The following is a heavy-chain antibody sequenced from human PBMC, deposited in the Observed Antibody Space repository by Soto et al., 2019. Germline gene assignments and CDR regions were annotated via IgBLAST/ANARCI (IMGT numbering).Heavy chain of an antibody. D-gene: IGHD3-10*01. J-gene: IGHJ6*02. V-gene: IGHV2-5*01. CDR2: IYWNDDK. Sequence: GSGPTLVNPTQTLTLTCTFSGFSLSTSGVGVGWIRQPPGKALEWLALIYWNDDKRYSPSLKSRLTITKDTSKNQVVLTMTNMDPVDTATYYYAHLLTYYYGSRVYYYGMDVWGQGTTVTVSS. CDR3: AHLLTYYYGSRVYYYGMDV. CDR1: GFSLSTSGVG.